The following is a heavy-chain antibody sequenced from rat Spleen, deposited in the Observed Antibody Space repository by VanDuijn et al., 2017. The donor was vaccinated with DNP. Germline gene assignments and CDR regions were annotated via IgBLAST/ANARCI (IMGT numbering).Heavy chain of an antibody. D-gene: IGHD1-5*01. CDR1: GFSLISYG. CDR3: TRDDIGTTRFDY. V-gene: IGHV2S12*01. CDR2: ISSGGST. J-gene: IGHJ2*01. Sequence: QVQLKESGPGMVQPSQTLSLTCTVSGFSLISYGVSWVRQPPGKGLEWIAAISSGGSTYYNSVLKSRLSISRDTSKSQVFLKMNSLQTEDTAIYFCTRDDIGTTRFDYWGQGVMVTVSS.